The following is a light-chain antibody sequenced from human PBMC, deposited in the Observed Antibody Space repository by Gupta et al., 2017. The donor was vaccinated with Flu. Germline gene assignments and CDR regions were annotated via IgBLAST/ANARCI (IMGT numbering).Light chain of an antibody. V-gene: IGKV1-39*01. J-gene: IGKJ5*01. Sequence: DIQLTQSPSSLSASVGDRVTITCRASQSIRSYLNWYQQKPGKAPKLLIYAASSLQSGVPSRFSGSGSGTDFTLTISSLQPEDFATYYCQQGYSTPPITFGQGTRLEIK. CDR2: AAS. CDR3: QQGYSTPPIT. CDR1: QSIRSY.